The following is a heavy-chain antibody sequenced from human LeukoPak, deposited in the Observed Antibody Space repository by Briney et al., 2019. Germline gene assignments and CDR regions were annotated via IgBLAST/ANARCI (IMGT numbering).Heavy chain of an antibody. J-gene: IGHJ4*02. CDR1: GGSISTYY. D-gene: IGHD3-9*01. CDR3: ARGSYYDTLTGYYRGSFDS. V-gene: IGHV4-4*07. Sequence: SETLSLTCTVSGGSISTYYWSWIRQPAEKGLEWIGRVSTSGTTQYNPSFKSRVTMSVDTSSNQFSLKLSSVTAADTAGYYCARGSYYDTLTGYYRGSFDSWGQGTLVTVSS. CDR2: VSTSGTT.